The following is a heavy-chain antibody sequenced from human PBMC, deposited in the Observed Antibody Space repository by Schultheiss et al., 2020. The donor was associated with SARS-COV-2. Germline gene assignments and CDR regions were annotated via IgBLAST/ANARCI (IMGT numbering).Heavy chain of an antibody. V-gene: IGHV3-53*01. CDR1: GFRVSNNY. CDR3: ARGLVPANGDFLDY. D-gene: IGHD3-16*01. Sequence: GESLKISCAASGFRVSNNYMIWVRQAPGKGLEWVSLIYIAGSTAYADSVKGRFTISRDDSTNTLFLQMNSLRAEDTAVYYCARGLVPANGDFLDYWGQGTLVTVSS. CDR2: IYIAGST. J-gene: IGHJ4*02.